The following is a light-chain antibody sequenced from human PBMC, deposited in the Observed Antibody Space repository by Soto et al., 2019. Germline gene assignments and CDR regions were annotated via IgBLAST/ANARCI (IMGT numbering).Light chain of an antibody. Sequence: QSALTQPRSGSGSPGQSVTISCTGTSSDVGGYNYVSWYQQHPGKAPKLMIYDVTKRPSGVPDRFSGSKSGNTASLTISGLQAEDEADYYCCSYAGNYNWVFGGGTKVTVL. CDR3: CSYAGNYNWV. CDR1: SSDVGGYNY. J-gene: IGLJ3*02. V-gene: IGLV2-11*01. CDR2: DVT.